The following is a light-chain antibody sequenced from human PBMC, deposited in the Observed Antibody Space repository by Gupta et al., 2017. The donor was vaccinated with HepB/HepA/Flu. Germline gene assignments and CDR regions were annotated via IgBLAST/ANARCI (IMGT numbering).Light chain of an antibody. CDR3: QTWDADTGV. V-gene: IGLV3-1*01. CDR1: KLWTKF. CDR2: QDK. Sequence: SSDLTQPPSVSVSPGQTANIPCSGVKLWTKFVSWYQQKPGRSPVLVIYQDKKRTSGSPDRFSGSNSGNTATLTISGTQATDEADYYCQTWDADTGVFGAGTRVTVL. J-gene: IGLJ1*01.